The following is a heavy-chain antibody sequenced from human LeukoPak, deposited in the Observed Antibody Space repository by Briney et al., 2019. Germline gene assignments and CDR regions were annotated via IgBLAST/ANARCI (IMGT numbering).Heavy chain of an antibody. Sequence: PSETLSLTRTLSGASISTYYWSWIRQPPGKGLEWIGYIYYSGSTNYNPSLKSRVTISVDTSKNQFSLKLSSVTAADTAVYYCARSYCRSSSCYAKGLFDLWGQGILVTVSS. CDR2: IYYSGST. CDR1: GASISTYY. D-gene: IGHD2-2*01. V-gene: IGHV4-59*01. CDR3: ARSYCRSSSCYAKGLFDL. J-gene: IGHJ4*02.